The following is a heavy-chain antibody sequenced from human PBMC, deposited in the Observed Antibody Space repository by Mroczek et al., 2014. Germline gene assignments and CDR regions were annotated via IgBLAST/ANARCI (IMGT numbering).Heavy chain of an antibody. Sequence: PSETLSLTCTVSGGSISSYYWSWIRQPPGKGLEWIGYIYYSGSTNYNPVLKSRVTISVDTSKNQFSLKLSSVTAADTAVYYCARVRGYYYGSGSYRVRPWGQGTLVTVSS. J-gene: IGHJ5*02. CDR2: IYYSGST. CDR3: ARVRGYYYGSGSYRVRP. V-gene: IGHV4-59*01. CDR1: GGSISSYY. D-gene: IGHD3-10*01.